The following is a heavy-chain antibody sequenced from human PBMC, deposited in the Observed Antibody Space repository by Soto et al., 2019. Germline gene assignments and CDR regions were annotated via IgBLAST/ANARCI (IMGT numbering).Heavy chain of an antibody. D-gene: IGHD6-13*01. CDR3: ARRLEAAAGTSWYFDL. CDR1: GGSISSYY. Sequence: QVQLQESGPGLVKPSETLSLTCTVSGGSISSYYWSWIRQPPGKGLEWIGYIYYSGSTNYNPSLKSRVTISVDTSKNQFSLKLSSVTAADTAVYYCARRLEAAAGTSWYFDLWDRGTLVSVSS. V-gene: IGHV4-59*08. J-gene: IGHJ2*01. CDR2: IYYSGST.